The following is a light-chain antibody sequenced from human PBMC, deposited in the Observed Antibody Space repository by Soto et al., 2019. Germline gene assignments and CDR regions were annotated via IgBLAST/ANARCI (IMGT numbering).Light chain of an antibody. V-gene: IGLV3-1*01. CDR2: QDS. CDR3: QAWDSSTLGV. CDR1: KLGDKY. Sequence: SYELTQPPSVSVSPGQTASITCSGDKLGDKYACWYQQKPGQSPVLVIYQDSKRPSGIPERFSGSNSGNTATLTISGTQAMDEADYYCQAWDSSTLGVFGTGTKPTVL. J-gene: IGLJ1*01.